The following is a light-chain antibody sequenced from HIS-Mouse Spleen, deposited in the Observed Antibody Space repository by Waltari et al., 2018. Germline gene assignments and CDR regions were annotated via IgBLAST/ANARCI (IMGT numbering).Light chain of an antibody. CDR1: SSDVGGYNY. Sequence: QSALTQPASVSGSPGQSITISCTGTSSDVGGYNYVSWYQQHPGKAPKLMILYVSNRPSGVSNRFSGSKSGNTASLTISGLQAEDDADYYCSSYTSSSTWVFGGGTKLTVL. J-gene: IGLJ3*02. CDR2: YVS. V-gene: IGLV2-14*03. CDR3: SSYTSSSTWV.